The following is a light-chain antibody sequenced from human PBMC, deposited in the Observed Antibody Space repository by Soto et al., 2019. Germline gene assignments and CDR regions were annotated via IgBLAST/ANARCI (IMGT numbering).Light chain of an antibody. J-gene: IGKJ3*01. CDR2: EAS. V-gene: IGKV1-27*01. CDR3: QSYNSAPFT. Sequence: DLQMTQSPSSLSASVGDRVTLTCRANPGINTYLAWYQQRPGSAPKLLIYEASTLQSGVPPRFSGTGSGTHFTLTISSLQPEDVGTYVCQSYNSAPFTFGPGTKVDLK. CDR1: PGINTY.